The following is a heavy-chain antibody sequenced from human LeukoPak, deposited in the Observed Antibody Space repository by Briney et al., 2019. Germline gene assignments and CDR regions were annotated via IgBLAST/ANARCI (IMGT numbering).Heavy chain of an antibody. CDR1: GFTFSSYA. Sequence: PGGSLRLSCAASGFTFSSYAMHWVRQAPGKGLEWVAVISYDGSNKYYADSVKGRFTISRDNSKNTLYLQMNSLRAEDTAVYYCARAGGDYWGQGTLVTVSS. D-gene: IGHD3-10*01. V-gene: IGHV3-30*04. CDR3: ARAGGDY. J-gene: IGHJ4*02. CDR2: ISYDGSNK.